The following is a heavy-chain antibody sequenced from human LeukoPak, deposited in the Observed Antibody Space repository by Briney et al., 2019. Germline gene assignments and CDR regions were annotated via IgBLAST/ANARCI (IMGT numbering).Heavy chain of an antibody. D-gene: IGHD3-22*01. CDR2: IVVGSGNT. V-gene: IGHV1-58*02. Sequence: ASVKVSCKASGFTFTSSAIQWVRQARGQRLEWIGWIVVGSGNTNYAPKFQERVTITRDMSTSTAYMELSSLRSEDTAVYYCAADPNYYDSSGYYLGYWGQGTLVTVSS. J-gene: IGHJ4*02. CDR3: AADPNYYDSSGYYLGY. CDR1: GFTFTSSA.